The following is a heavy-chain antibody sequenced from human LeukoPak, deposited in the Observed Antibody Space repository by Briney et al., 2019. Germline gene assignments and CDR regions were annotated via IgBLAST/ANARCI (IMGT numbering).Heavy chain of an antibody. V-gene: IGHV3-74*01. D-gene: IGHD3-22*01. CDR3: ARAAYDSTGYLTL. CDR1: GFTFSAYW. J-gene: IGHJ4*02. Sequence: GGSLRLSCAASGFTFSAYWMHWVRQAPGKGLVWVSRINTDGGSIRYADSVKGRFTISRDNAKNTVHLQMNSLRAEDTAVYYCARAAYDSTGYLTLWGQGTLVTVSS. CDR2: INTDGGSI.